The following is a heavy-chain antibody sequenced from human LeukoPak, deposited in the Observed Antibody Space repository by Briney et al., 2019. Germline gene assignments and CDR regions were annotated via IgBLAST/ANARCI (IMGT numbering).Heavy chain of an antibody. CDR2: ISGSGGST. CDR1: GGSISSSSYY. V-gene: IGHV3-23*01. J-gene: IGHJ3*02. D-gene: IGHD1-26*01. Sequence: ETLSLTCTVSGGSISSSSYYWGWIRQPPGKGLEWVSAISGSGGSTYYADSVKGRFTISRDNSKNTLYLQMNSLRAEDTAVYYCARFLRGATNALEIWGQGTMVTVYS. CDR3: ARFLRGATNALEI.